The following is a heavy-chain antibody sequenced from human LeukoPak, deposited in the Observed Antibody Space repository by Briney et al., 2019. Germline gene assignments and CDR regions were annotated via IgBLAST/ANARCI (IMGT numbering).Heavy chain of an antibody. CDR1: GFTFRDYW. Sequence: GSLRLSCTASGFTFRDYWMHWIRQTPREGLVWVSRINGDETSRAYADSMEGRFTISRDNAKNTLYLQIDSLRAEDSAIYYCARDRAEHNWTYHTLFDYWGQGTPVTVSS. J-gene: IGHJ4*02. CDR2: INGDETSR. CDR3: ARDRAEHNWTYHTLFDY. D-gene: IGHD1-7*01. V-gene: IGHV3-74*01.